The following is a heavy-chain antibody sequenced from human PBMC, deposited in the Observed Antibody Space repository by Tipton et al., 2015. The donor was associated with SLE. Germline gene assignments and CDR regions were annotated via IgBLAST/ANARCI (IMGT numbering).Heavy chain of an antibody. CDR3: ARTPLEWLVYFDY. J-gene: IGHJ4*02. D-gene: IGHD3-3*01. Sequence: TLSLTCTVSGGSINSGGFYLGWVRQYPGKGLEGIGFIYFSGSTNYNPPLGSRVPISVDTSKNQFSQKLTSVTAADTAVYYCARTPLEWLVYFDYWGQGTLVTVSS. CDR2: IYFSGST. V-gene: IGHV4-61*05. CDR1: GGSINSGGFY.